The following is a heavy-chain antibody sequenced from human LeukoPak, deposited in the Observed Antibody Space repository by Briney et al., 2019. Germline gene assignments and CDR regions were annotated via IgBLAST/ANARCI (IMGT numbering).Heavy chain of an antibody. CDR1: GGSISSYY. CDR2: IHYSGST. V-gene: IGHV4-59*01. J-gene: IGHJ6*02. CDR3: ARDFVGLKSYGMDV. Sequence: SETLSLTCSVSGGSISSYYWNWIRQPPGKGLEWVGYIHYSGSTNYNPSLSSRVTISIDMSQNQFSLNLTSVTAADMAVYYCARDFVGLKSYGMDVWGQGTTVTVSS. D-gene: IGHD3-3*01.